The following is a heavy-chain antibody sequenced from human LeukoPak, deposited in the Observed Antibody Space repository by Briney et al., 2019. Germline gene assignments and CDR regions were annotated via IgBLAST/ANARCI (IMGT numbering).Heavy chain of an antibody. D-gene: IGHD3-10*01. Sequence: PSETLSLTCTVSGGSISNYYWGWIRQAPGKGLEWIGSIYYSGNTYYNSSLKSRVTISLDTSKNQFSLNLLSVTAEETAMYYCTRAAGYGLIDYWGQGTMVTVSS. CDR2: IYYSGNT. CDR1: GGSISNYY. V-gene: IGHV4-39*07. J-gene: IGHJ4*02. CDR3: TRAAGYGLIDY.